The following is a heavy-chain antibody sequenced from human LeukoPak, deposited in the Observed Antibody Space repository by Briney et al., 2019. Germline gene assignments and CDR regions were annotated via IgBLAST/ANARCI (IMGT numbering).Heavy chain of an antibody. CDR3: ARDCSSTSCYSVLNYYYYYYMDV. Sequence: ASVKVSCTASGYTFTSYGISWVRQAPGQGLEWMGWISAYNGNTNYAQKLQGRVTMTTDTSTSTAYMELRSLRSDDTAVYYCARDCSSTSCYSVLNYYYYYYMDVWGKGTTVTVSS. CDR1: GYTFTSYG. CDR2: ISAYNGNT. J-gene: IGHJ6*03. D-gene: IGHD2-2*02. V-gene: IGHV1-18*01.